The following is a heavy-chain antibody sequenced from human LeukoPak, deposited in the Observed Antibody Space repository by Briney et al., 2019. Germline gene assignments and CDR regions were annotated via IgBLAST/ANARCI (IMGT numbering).Heavy chain of an antibody. CDR1: GFTFSSYA. CDR2: ISYDGSNK. Sequence: GRSLRLSCAASGFTFSSYAMHWVRQAPGKGLEWVAVISYDGSNKYYADSVKGRFTISRDNSKNTLYLQMNSLRAEDTAVYYCARDQAYYYDSSGSGFDYWGQEPWSPSPQ. CDR3: ARDQAYYYDSSGSGFDY. V-gene: IGHV3-30*01. D-gene: IGHD3-22*01. J-gene: IGHJ4*01.